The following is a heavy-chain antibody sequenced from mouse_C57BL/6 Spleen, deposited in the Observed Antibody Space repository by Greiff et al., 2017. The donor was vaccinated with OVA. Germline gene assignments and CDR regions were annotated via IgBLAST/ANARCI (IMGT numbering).Heavy chain of an antibody. J-gene: IGHJ4*01. CDR1: GYTFTDYE. CDR2: IDPETGGT. V-gene: IGHV1-15*01. Sequence: VQLQQSGAELVRPGASVTLSCKASGYTFTDYEMHWVKQTPVHGLEWIGAIDPETGGTAYNQKFKGKAILTADKSSSTAYMELRSLTSDDSAVYYCTRSHSVAMHYCAHRASVTVSS. CDR3: TRSHSVAMHY.